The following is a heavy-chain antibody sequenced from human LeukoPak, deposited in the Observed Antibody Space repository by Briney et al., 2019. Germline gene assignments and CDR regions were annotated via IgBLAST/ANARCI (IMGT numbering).Heavy chain of an antibody. J-gene: IGHJ6*02. D-gene: IGHD2-2*01. CDR1: GFTFSSYS. CDR3: ARGPHLNDIVVVPAAVYYYGMDV. Sequence: GGSLRLSCAASGFTFSSYSMNWVRQAPGKGLEWVSSISSSSSYIYYADSAKGRFTISRDNAKNSLYLQMNSLRAEDTAVYYCARGPHLNDIVVVPAAVYYYGMDVWGQGTTVTVSS. CDR2: ISSSSSYI. V-gene: IGHV3-21*01.